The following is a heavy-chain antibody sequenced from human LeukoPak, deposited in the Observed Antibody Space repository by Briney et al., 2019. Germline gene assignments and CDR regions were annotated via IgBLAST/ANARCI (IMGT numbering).Heavy chain of an antibody. J-gene: IGHJ3*02. CDR2: ISYDGSNK. D-gene: IGHD2-21*01. CDR3: ARDRRDSHAFDI. CDR1: GFTFSSYA. Sequence: GGSLRLSCAASGFTFSSYAMHWVRQAPGKGLEWVEVISYDGSNKYYADSVKGRFTISRDNAKNSLYLQMNSLGAEDTAVYYCARDRRDSHAFDIWGQGTMVTVSS. V-gene: IGHV3-30-3*01.